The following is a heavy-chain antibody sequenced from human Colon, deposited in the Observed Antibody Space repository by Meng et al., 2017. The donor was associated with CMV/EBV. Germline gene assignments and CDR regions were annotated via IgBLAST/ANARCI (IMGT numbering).Heavy chain of an antibody. CDR1: FSSHS. Sequence: FSSHSMTWVRQAQGKGPEWVSFISDVSRYIQYADSVRGRFTISRDNANNLLYLQMNSLRAEDTAVYYCARVGGYCSGSNCYGSLDYWGQGALVTVSS. CDR2: ISDVSRYI. J-gene: IGHJ4*02. CDR3: ARVGGYCSGSNCYGSLDY. V-gene: IGHV3-21*06. D-gene: IGHD2-15*01.